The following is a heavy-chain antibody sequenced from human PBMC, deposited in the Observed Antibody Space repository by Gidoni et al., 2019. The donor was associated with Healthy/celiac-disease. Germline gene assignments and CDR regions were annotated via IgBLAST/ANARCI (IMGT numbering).Heavy chain of an antibody. V-gene: IGHV4-39*01. D-gene: IGHD5-18*01. Sequence: QLQLQESGPGLVKPSETLSLTFTVSGCSISSSSYYWGWIRQPPGKGLEWIGSIYYSGSTYYNPSIKSRVTISVDTSKNQFSLKLSSVTAADTAVYYCARHESGYSYGYFYFDYWGQGTLVTVSS. J-gene: IGHJ4*02. CDR3: ARHESGYSYGYFYFDY. CDR2: IYYSGST. CDR1: GCSISSSSYY.